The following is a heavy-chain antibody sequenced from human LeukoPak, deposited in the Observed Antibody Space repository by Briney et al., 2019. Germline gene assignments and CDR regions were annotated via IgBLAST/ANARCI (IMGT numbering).Heavy chain of an antibody. D-gene: IGHD3-10*01. J-gene: IGHJ4*02. Sequence: PSETLSLTCTVSGGSISSYYWSWIRQPPGKGLEWIGYIYYSGSTNYNPSLKSRVTISVDTSKNQFSLKLSSVTAADTAVYYCASNYYGSGSLDYWGQGDLVTVSS. CDR1: GGSISSYY. CDR3: ASNYYGSGSLDY. CDR2: IYYSGST. V-gene: IGHV4-59*08.